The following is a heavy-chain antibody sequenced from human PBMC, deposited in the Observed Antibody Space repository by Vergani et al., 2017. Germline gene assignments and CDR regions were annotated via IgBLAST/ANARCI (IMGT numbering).Heavy chain of an antibody. CDR3: ARVGYCSSTSCYVALYYYYYYMDV. CDR1: GFSLSTSGVG. D-gene: IGHD2-2*01. Sequence: QITLKESGPTLVKPTQTLTLTCTFSGFSLSTSGVGVGWIRQPPGKALEWLALIYWNDDKRYSPSLKSRLTITKDTSKNQVVLTMTNMDPVDTATYYCARVGYCSSTSCYVALYYYYYYMDVWGKGTTVTVSS. V-gene: IGHV2-5*01. CDR2: IYWNDDK. J-gene: IGHJ6*03.